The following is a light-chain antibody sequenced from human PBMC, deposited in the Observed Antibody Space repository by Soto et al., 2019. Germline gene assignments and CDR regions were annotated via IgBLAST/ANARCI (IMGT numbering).Light chain of an antibody. CDR1: QTVPNNY. CDR2: GAS. J-gene: IGKJ4*01. Sequence: PGDGVSLSCRASQTVPNNYLAWYQQKPDQAPRLLIFGASNRATGIPDRFGGSGSGTDFTLSISRLEPEDFAAYYCQQYGASPLTFGGGARLEVK. CDR3: QQYGASPLT. V-gene: IGKV3-20*01.